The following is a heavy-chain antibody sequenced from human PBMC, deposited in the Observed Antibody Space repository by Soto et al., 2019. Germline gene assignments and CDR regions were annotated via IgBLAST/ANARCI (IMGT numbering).Heavy chain of an antibody. CDR3: AKDGGSGSYYLLDY. V-gene: IGHV3-30*18. J-gene: IGHJ4*02. CDR2: ISYDGSNK. CDR1: GFTFSSYG. D-gene: IGHD3-10*01. Sequence: QVQLVESGGGVVQPGRSLRLSCAASGFTFSSYGMHWVRQAPGKGLEWVAVISYDGSNKYYADSVKGRFTISRDNSKNTLYLQMNSLGAEDTAVYYCAKDGGSGSYYLLDYWGQGTLVTVSS.